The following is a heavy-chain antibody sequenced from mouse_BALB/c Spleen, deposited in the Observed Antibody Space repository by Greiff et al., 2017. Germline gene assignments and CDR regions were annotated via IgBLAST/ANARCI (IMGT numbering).Heavy chain of an antibody. Sequence: VQVVESGPGLVAPSQSLSITCTVSGFSLTSYGVHWVRQPPGKGLEWLGVIWAGGSTNYNSALMSRLSISKDNSKSQVFLKMNSLQTDDTAMYYCARDRGPRGAMDYWGQGTSVTVSS. CDR2: IWAGGST. J-gene: IGHJ4*01. CDR1: GFSLTSYG. CDR3: ARDRGPRGAMDY. V-gene: IGHV2-9*02.